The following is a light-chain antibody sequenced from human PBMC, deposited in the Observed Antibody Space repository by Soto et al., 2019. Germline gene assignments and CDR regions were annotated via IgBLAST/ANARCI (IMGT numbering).Light chain of an antibody. CDR2: AAS. Sequence: DIQMTQSPSSVSASVGDRVTITCRASQGISSWLARYQQKPGKAPKLLIYAASSLQSGVPSRFSGSGSGTDFTLTISSLQPEDFATYYCQQANSFPIPFGRGTKVDIK. V-gene: IGKV1-12*01. CDR3: QQANSFPIP. J-gene: IGKJ4*01. CDR1: QGISSW.